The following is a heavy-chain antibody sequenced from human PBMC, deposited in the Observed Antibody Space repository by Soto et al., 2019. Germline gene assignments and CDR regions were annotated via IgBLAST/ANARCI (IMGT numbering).Heavy chain of an antibody. J-gene: IGHJ4*02. CDR3: ATLMGRAAAGTDY. V-gene: IGHV3-33*01. Sequence: GGSLRLSCAASGFTFSSYGMHWVRQAPGKGLEWVAVIWYDGSNKYYADSVKGRFTISRDNSKNTLYLQMNSLRAEDTAVYYCATLMGRAAAGTDYWGQGTLVTVSS. D-gene: IGHD6-13*01. CDR2: IWYDGSNK. CDR1: GFTFSSYG.